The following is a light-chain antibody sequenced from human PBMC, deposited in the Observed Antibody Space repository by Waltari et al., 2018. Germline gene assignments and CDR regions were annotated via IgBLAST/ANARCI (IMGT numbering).Light chain of an antibody. V-gene: IGLV1-44*01. J-gene: IGLJ3*02. CDR3: AAWDDNLNGWA. CDR2: TDN. CDR1: SPNTGFNN. Sequence: QSVLTQPPSASGTPGQRVTIACSGSSPNTGFNNESWYQQVPGAAPRILMYTDNQRPSGVPDRFSGSKSGSSASLAISGLRPEDEADYYCAAWDDNLNGWAFGGGTKVTVL.